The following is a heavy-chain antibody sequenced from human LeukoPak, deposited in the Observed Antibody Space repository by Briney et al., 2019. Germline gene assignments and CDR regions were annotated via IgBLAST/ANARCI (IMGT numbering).Heavy chain of an antibody. Sequence: PGGSLRLSWAASGFTFSSYSMNWVRQAPGKGLEWVSSISSSSSYIYYADSVKGRFTISRDNAKNSLYLQMNSLRAEDTAVYYCARVARDYDSSGYDYWGQGTLVTVSS. D-gene: IGHD3-22*01. V-gene: IGHV3-21*01. CDR1: GFTFSSYS. CDR3: ARVARDYDSSGYDY. CDR2: ISSSSSYI. J-gene: IGHJ4*02.